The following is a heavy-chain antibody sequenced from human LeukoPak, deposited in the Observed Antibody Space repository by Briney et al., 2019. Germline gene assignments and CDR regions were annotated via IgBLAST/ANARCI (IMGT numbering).Heavy chain of an antibody. CDR2: INSDGSST. V-gene: IGHV3-74*01. D-gene: IGHD2-15*01. J-gene: IGHJ4*02. CDR1: GFTFSSYW. CDR3: ARGSQDTPGDY. Sequence: GGSLRLSCAASGFTFSSYWMHWVRQAPGKGLVWVSRINSDGSSTSYADSVKGRFTISRDNSKNTLYLQMNSLRAEDTAVYYCARGSQDTPGDYWGQGTLVTVSS.